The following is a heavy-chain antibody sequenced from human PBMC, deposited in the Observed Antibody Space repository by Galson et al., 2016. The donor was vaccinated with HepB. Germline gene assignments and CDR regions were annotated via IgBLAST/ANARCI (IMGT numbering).Heavy chain of an antibody. CDR2: IRSKAYGGTT. CDR1: GFTFSSYS. V-gene: IGHV3-49*04. CDR3: TIANHRDYGGNSCWGFDY. Sequence: SLRLSCAASGFTFSSYSMNWVRQAPGKGLEWVGFIRSKAYGGTTEYAASVKGRFTISRDDSKSIAYLQMNSLKTEDTAVYYCTIANHRDYGGNSCWGFDYWGQGTLVTVSS. J-gene: IGHJ4*02. D-gene: IGHD4-23*01.